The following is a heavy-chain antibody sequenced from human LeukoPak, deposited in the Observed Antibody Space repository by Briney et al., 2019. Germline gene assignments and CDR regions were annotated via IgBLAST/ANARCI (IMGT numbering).Heavy chain of an antibody. D-gene: IGHD2/OR15-2a*01. V-gene: IGHV4-39*07. Sequence: PSETLSLTCTVSGGSISSGSYYWSWIRQVPGQGLEWVGSVYDGGATYGTTYYNPSLKSRITLSVDTSKNHFSLRLTSVTVADTAVYYCARFFPPPGDAFDIWGQGTMVTVSS. CDR2: VYDGGATYGTT. CDR3: ARFFPPPGDAFDI. J-gene: IGHJ3*02. CDR1: GGSISSGSYY.